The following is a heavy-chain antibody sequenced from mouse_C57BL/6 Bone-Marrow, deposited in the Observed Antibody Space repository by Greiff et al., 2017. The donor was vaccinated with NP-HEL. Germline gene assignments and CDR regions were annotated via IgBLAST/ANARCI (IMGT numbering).Heavy chain of an antibody. CDR1: GYTFTSYG. Sequence: VQLQESGAELARPGASVKLSCKASGYTFTSYGISWVKQRTGQGLEWIGEIYPRSGNTYYNEKFKGKATLTADKSSSTAYMELRSLTSEDSAVYFCARRRLYYDYDEFAYWGQGTLVTVSA. D-gene: IGHD2-4*01. J-gene: IGHJ3*01. CDR2: IYPRSGNT. CDR3: ARRRLYYDYDEFAY. V-gene: IGHV1-81*01.